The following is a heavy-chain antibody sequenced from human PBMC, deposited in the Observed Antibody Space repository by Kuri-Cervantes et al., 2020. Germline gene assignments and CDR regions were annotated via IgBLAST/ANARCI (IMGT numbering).Heavy chain of an antibody. Sequence: SETLSLTCTVSGYSISSGYYWGWIRQPPGEGLEWIGSIYHSGSTYYNPSLKSRVTISVDTSKNQFSLKLSSVTAADTAVYYCAEHRDYYDSSGYLIGWFDPWGQGTLVTVSS. CDR3: AEHRDYYDSSGYLIGWFDP. V-gene: IGHV4-38-2*02. D-gene: IGHD3-22*01. CDR2: IYHSGST. CDR1: GYSISSGYY. J-gene: IGHJ5*02.